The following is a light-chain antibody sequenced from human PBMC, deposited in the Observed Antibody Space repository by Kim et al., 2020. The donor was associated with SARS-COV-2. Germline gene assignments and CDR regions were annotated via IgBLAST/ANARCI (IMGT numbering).Light chain of an antibody. CDR1: QTVSSN. Sequence: SPGERATLSCRASQTVSSNLAWYQQKPGQAPRLLIYGASTRATGIPARFTGSGSGTEFTLTISSLQSEDFAVYYCQQYNNWPPITFGQGTRLEIK. CDR3: QQYNNWPPIT. CDR2: GAS. V-gene: IGKV3-15*01. J-gene: IGKJ5*01.